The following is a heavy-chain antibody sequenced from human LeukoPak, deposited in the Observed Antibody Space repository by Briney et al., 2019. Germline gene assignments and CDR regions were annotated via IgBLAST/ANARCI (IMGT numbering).Heavy chain of an antibody. V-gene: IGHV3-15*01. J-gene: IGHJ4*02. Sequence: PGGSLRLSCSASGFTFSSLTMHWVRQAPGKGLEWVGRITSKTDGGTTDYAAPVKGRFTISRDDSKNTLYRQINSLKPEDTAVYYCTRQSDYWGQGTLVAVSS. CDR1: GFTFSSLT. CDR3: TRQSDY. CDR2: ITSKTDGGTT.